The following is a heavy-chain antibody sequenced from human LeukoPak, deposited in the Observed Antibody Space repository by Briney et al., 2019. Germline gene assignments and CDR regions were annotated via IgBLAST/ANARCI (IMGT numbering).Heavy chain of an antibody. V-gene: IGHV3-21*01. J-gene: IGHJ4*02. D-gene: IGHD3-22*01. CDR1: GFTFSSYS. Sequence: GGSLRLSCAASGFTFSSYSMNGVRQAPGKGLEWVSSISSSSSYTYYADSVKGRFTISRDNAKNSLYLQMNSLRAEDTAVYYCAREDDSSGYLNYWGQGTLVTVSS. CDR2: ISSSSSYT. CDR3: AREDDSSGYLNY.